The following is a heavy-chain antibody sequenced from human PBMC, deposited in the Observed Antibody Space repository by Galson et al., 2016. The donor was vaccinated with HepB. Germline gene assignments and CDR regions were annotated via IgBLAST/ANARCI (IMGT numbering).Heavy chain of an antibody. V-gene: IGHV3-30*03. CDR3: ARAIAVADPFDY. CDR1: GFTFSSYW. J-gene: IGHJ4*02. CDR2: ISYDGSTT. Sequence: SLRLSCAASGFTFSSYWMNWVRQAPGKGLEWVAVISYDGSTTYYADSVKGRFTISRDNSKNTLYLQMNSLRAEDTAVYYCARAIAVADPFDYWGQGTTVTVSS. D-gene: IGHD6-19*01.